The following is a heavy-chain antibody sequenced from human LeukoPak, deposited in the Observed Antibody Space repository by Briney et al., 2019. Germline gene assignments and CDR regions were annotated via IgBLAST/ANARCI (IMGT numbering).Heavy chain of an antibody. Sequence: XWINAGNGNTKYSQKFQGRVTITRDTSASTAYMELSSLRSEDTAVYYCARVLGATTVYFDYWGQGTLVTVSS. V-gene: IGHV1-3*01. CDR3: ARVLGATTVYFDY. J-gene: IGHJ4*02. D-gene: IGHD1-26*01. CDR2: INAGNGNT.